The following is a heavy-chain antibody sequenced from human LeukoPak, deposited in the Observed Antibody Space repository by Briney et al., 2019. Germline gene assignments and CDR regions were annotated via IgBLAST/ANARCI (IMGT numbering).Heavy chain of an antibody. D-gene: IGHD3-22*01. CDR1: GFTFSSYS. J-gene: IGHJ6*02. CDR2: ISSSSSYI. V-gene: IGHV3-21*01. CDR3: ARDWGYYYDTPYYYGMDV. Sequence: GGSQRLSCAASGFTFSSYSMNWVRQAPGKGLEWVSSISSSSSYIYYADSVKGRFTISRDNAKNSLYLQMNSLRAEDTAVYYCARDWGYYYDTPYYYGMDVWGQGTTVTVSS.